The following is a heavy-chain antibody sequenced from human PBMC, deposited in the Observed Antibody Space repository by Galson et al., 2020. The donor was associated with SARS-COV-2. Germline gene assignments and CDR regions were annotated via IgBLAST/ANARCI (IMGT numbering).Heavy chain of an antibody. CDR2: ISSSGVRT. V-gene: IGHV3-23*01. CDR3: AKDQGNDYGDQIDY. Sequence: GGSLRLSCAASGFTFTRYAMTWVRQAPGKGLEWVSGISSSGVRTYYADSVRGRFTISRDYSKNTLYLQMNSLRAEDTAIYYCAKDQGNDYGDQIDYWGQGTLVNVSS. D-gene: IGHD4-17*01. J-gene: IGHJ4*02. CDR1: GFTFTRYA.